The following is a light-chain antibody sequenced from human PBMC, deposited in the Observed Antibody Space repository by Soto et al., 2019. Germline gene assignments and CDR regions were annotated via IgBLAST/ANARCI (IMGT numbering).Light chain of an antibody. CDR2: AAS. V-gene: IGKV1-12*01. Sequence: DIQMTQSPSSVSASVGDRVTITCRASQGISSWLAWYQQKPGQAPKLLIYAASNLQSGVPSRFSGSGYGTDFTLTINSLQPEDIATYYCQQDITFPFTFGPGTKVDVK. J-gene: IGKJ3*01. CDR1: QGISSW. CDR3: QQDITFPFT.